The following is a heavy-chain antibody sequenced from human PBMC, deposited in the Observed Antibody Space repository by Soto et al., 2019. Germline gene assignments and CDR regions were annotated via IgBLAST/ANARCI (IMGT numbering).Heavy chain of an antibody. Sequence: ASVKVSCKASGYTFTSYAMHWVRQAPGQRLEWMGWINAGNGNTKYSQKFQGRVTITRDTSASTAYMELSSLRSEDTAVYYCARDRDTYYYDSSGYYYDYWGQGTLVTVS. CDR3: ARDRDTYYYDSSGYYYDY. CDR2: INAGNGNT. V-gene: IGHV1-3*01. J-gene: IGHJ4*02. D-gene: IGHD3-22*01. CDR1: GYTFTSYA.